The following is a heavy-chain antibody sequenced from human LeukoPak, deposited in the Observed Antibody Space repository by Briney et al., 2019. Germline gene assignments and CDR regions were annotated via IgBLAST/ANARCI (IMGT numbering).Heavy chain of an antibody. CDR1: GGSISSYY. CDR2: IYYSGST. J-gene: IGHJ5*02. CDR3: ARGPDIVVVPAAIIWFDP. Sequence: PSETLSLTCTVSGGSISSYYWSWIRQPPGKGLGWIGYIYYSGSTNYNPSLKSRVTISVDTSKNQFSLKLSSVTAADTAVYYCARGPDIVVVPAAIIWFDPWGQGTLVTVSS. V-gene: IGHV4-59*01. D-gene: IGHD2-2*02.